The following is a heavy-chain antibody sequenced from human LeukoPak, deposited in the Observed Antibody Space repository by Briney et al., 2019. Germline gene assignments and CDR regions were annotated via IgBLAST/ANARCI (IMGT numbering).Heavy chain of an antibody. J-gene: IGHJ4*02. V-gene: IGHV3-23*01. Sequence: GGSLRLSCAASGFTFSSYAMSWVRQAPGKGLEWVSAISGSGGSTYYADSVKGRFTISRDNSKNTLYLQMNSLRAGDTAVYYCAKVRSSYYDILTVIDYWGQGTLVTVSS. D-gene: IGHD3-9*01. CDR2: ISGSGGST. CDR3: AKVRSSYYDILTVIDY. CDR1: GFTFSSYA.